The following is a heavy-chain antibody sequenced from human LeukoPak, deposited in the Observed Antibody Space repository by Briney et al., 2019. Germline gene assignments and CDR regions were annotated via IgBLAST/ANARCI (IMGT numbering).Heavy chain of an antibody. Sequence: ASVKVSCKASGYTFTDYGISWVRQAPGQGLEWMGWISAYNGNTNYAQILQGRVTMTTDTSTSTAYMELRSLRSDDTAVYYCEAQHRIAAAGTGDYWGQGTLVTVSS. CDR2: ISAYNGNT. CDR1: GYTFTDYG. D-gene: IGHD6-13*01. J-gene: IGHJ4*02. V-gene: IGHV1-18*01. CDR3: EAQHRIAAAGTGDY.